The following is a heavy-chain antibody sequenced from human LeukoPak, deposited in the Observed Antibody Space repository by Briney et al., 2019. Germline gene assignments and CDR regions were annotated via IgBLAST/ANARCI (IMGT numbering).Heavy chain of an antibody. J-gene: IGHJ6*02. V-gene: IGHV4-59*01. CDR3: ARTAGANYYYYGLDV. Sequence: SETLSLTCTVSGGSISSCYWSWIRQPPGKGLEWIGYIYYSGSTNYNPSLKSRVTISVDTSKNQFSLKLNSVTAADTAVYYCARTAGANYYYYGLDVWGQGTTVTVSS. D-gene: IGHD4/OR15-4a*01. CDR2: IYYSGST. CDR1: GGSISSCY.